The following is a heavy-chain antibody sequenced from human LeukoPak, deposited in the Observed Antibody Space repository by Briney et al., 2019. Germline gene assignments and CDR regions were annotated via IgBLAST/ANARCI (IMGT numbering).Heavy chain of an antibody. J-gene: IGHJ4*02. Sequence: PGGSLRLSCAVSGFTFSNGWMTWGRQARGKGVEWVPAISGSGGSTYYADSVKRRFTISRDNSKNMLYLQMNSLRAEDTAVYYCAKGARIAVAGNDYWGQGTLVTVSS. V-gene: IGHV3-23*01. CDR2: ISGSGGST. CDR1: GFTFSNGW. CDR3: AKGARIAVAGNDY. D-gene: IGHD6-19*01.